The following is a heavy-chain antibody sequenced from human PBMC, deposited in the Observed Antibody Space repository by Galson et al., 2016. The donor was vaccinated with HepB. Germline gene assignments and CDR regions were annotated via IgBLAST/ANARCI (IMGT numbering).Heavy chain of an antibody. CDR1: GFTFSTYY. J-gene: IGHJ4*02. CDR3: VRSIDS. CDR2: TSPDGNDK. Sequence: SLRLSCAASGFTFSTYYMIWVRQAPGKGPECVAITSPDGNDKFYADSVRGRFTVSRDNAKNSLYLQMNSLRAEDTAVYYSVRSIDSWGQGTLVTVSS. V-gene: IGHV3-7*01.